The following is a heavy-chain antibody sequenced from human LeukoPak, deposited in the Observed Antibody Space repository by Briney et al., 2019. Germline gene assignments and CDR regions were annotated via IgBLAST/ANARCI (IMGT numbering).Heavy chain of an antibody. D-gene: IGHD6-19*01. CDR3: ARTLPRGIAVAVLNY. V-gene: IGHV4-39*01. CDR1: GGSISSSSYY. J-gene: IGHJ4*02. CDR2: IYYSGST. Sequence: PSETLSLTCTVSGGSISSSSYYWGWIRQPPGKGLEWIGSIYYSGSTYYNPSLKSRVTISVDTSKNQFSLKLSSVTAADTAVYYCARTLPRGIAVAVLNYWGQGTLVTVSS.